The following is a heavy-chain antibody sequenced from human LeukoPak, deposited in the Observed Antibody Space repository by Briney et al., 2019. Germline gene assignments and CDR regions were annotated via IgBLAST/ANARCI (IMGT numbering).Heavy chain of an antibody. CDR2: INPNSGGT. CDR3: AREIFVDTAMVIFDY. D-gene: IGHD5-18*01. J-gene: IGHJ4*02. CDR1: RYTFTGYY. Sequence: ASVKDSCMASRYTFTGYYMHWVRPAPGQGLEWMGWINPNSGGTNYAQKFQGRVTMTRDTSFSTPYMELSRLRSDDTAVYYCAREIFVDTAMVIFDYWGQGTLVTVSS. V-gene: IGHV1-2*02.